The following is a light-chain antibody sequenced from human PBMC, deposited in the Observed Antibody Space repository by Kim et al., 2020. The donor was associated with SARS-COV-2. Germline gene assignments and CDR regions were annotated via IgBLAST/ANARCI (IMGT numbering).Light chain of an antibody. CDR3: HQLHSYPYT. Sequence: SAYVRDSVTITCRASQDISNYLAWYQGKPGKAPKVLIYAASTLQSGVPSRFSGSGFGTEFTLTISSLQPDDFATYYCHQLHSYPYTFGQGTKLEI. V-gene: IGKV1-9*01. CDR2: AAS. J-gene: IGKJ2*01. CDR1: QDISNY.